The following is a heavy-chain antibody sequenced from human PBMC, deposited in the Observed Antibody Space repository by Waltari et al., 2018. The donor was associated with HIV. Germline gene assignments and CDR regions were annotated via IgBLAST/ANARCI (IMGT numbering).Heavy chain of an antibody. CDR1: GFTFSSSG. CDR3: TRVDYYGMDV. CDR2: IRGSSSTI. V-gene: IGHV3-48*01. Sequence: EVQLVESGGGLVQPGGSLRLSCAASGFTFSSSGINWVRQAPGKGLEWVSYIRGSSSTIFYADSVKGRFTISRDNAKNSLYLQMNSLRAEDTAVYYCTRVDYYGMDVWGQGTTVTVSS. J-gene: IGHJ6*02.